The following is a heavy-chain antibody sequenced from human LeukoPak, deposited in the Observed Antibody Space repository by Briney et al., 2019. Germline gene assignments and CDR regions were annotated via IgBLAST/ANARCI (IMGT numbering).Heavy chain of an antibody. J-gene: IGHJ4*02. CDR1: GYTFTSYG. CDR3: ARCGLWFGELRNNFDS. D-gene: IGHD3-10*01. Sequence: ASVKVSCKACGYTFTSYGMSWVRQAPGQGLEWVGWISAYIGNTNYAQKLQGRVTMTTDTSTSTAYMELRSLRSDDTAVYYCARCGLWFGELRNNFDSWGQGTLVTVSS. V-gene: IGHV1-18*01. CDR2: ISAYIGNT.